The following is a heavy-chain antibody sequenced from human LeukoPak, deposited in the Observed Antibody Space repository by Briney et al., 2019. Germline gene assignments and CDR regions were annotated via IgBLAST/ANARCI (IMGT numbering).Heavy chain of an antibody. D-gene: IGHD5-18*01. J-gene: IGHJ4*02. CDR3: AKDHSYGYHFDY. V-gene: IGHV3-23*01. Sequence: GGSLGLSCAASGFTFSSYAMSWVRQAPGKGLEWVSAISGSGGSTYYADSVKGRFTISRDNSKNTLYLQMNSLRAEDTAVYYCAKDHSYGYHFDYWGQGTLVTVSS. CDR1: GFTFSSYA. CDR2: ISGSGGST.